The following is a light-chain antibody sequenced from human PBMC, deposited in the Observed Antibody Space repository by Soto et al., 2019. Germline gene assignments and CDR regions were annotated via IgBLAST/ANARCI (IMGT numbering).Light chain of an antibody. V-gene: IGKV3-11*01. CDR1: QSVSIY. CDR3: QQRSNWPS. Sequence: EIVLTQSPATLSLSPVERATLSCRASQSVSIYLAWYQQKPGQAPRLLIYDASNRATGIPARFSGSGSGTDFTLTISSLEPEDFAVYYCQQRSNWPSFGQGTRWRL. J-gene: IGKJ5*01. CDR2: DAS.